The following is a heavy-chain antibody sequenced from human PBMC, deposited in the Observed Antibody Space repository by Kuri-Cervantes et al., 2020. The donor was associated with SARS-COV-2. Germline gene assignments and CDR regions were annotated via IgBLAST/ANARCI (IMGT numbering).Heavy chain of an antibody. V-gene: IGHV3-20*04. J-gene: IGHJ4*02. CDR2: INWNGGST. CDR3: ARGDYGDYVDY. Sequence: GESRKSSCAASGFTFDDYGMSWVRQAPGKGLEWVSGINWNGGSTGYADSVKGRFTISRDNSKNTLYLQMNSLRAEDTAVYYCARGDYGDYVDYWGQGTLVTVSS. CDR1: GFTFDDYG. D-gene: IGHD4-17*01.